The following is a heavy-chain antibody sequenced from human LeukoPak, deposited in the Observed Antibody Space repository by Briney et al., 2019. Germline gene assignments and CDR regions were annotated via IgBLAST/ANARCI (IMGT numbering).Heavy chain of an antibody. D-gene: IGHD6-19*01. CDR3: AKGSKSSGWNY. V-gene: IGHV3-23*01. CDR1: GFTFTSYS. J-gene: IGHJ4*02. Sequence: GGSLRLSCAASGFTFTSYSMNWVRQAPGKGLEWVSTISGGGGSTYYADSVKGRFTVSRDNSKNTLYLQVNSLRAEDTAVYYCAKGSKSSGWNYWGQGTLVTVSS. CDR2: ISGGGGST.